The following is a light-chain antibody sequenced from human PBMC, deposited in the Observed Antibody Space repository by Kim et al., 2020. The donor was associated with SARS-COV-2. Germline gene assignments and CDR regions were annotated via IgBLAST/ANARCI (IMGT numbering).Light chain of an antibody. J-gene: IGKJ4*01. CDR2: DAS. V-gene: IGKV3-11*01. Sequence: LSTGARATLSCRASQSVSTYLAWYQQRSGQAPRVLIYDASNRATGIPARFSGSGSGTDFTLTISSLQPEDFAVYYCQQRSSWPLTFGGGTKVDIK. CDR3: QQRSSWPLT. CDR1: QSVSTY.